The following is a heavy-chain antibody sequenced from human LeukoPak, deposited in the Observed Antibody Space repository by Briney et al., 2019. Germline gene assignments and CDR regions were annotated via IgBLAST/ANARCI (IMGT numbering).Heavy chain of an antibody. Sequence: SETLSLTCAVYGGSFSGYYWSWIRQPPGKGLEWIGYIYYSGSTNYNPSLKSRVTISVDTSKNQFSLKLSSVTAADTAVYYCARVIPAAKAFDIWGQGTMVTVSS. CDR2: IYYSGST. J-gene: IGHJ3*02. V-gene: IGHV4-59*01. D-gene: IGHD2-2*01. CDR3: ARVIPAAKAFDI. CDR1: GGSFSGYY.